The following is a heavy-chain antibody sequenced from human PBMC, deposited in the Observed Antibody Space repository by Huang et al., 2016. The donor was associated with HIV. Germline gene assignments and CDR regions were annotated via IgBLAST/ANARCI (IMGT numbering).Heavy chain of an antibody. CDR2: IIGYNGYT. D-gene: IGHD3-16*01. Sequence: QVQLVESGGEVKKPGASVKVSCKASGYTFTSHGISWLRQAPGQGREWMGWIIGYNGYTNDAQRFQGRLTMTTDSSTSTSYMELRSLRSDDTAVYFCARDVRSLQGGLFDYWGQGTLVTVSS. CDR1: GYTFTSHG. CDR3: ARDVRSLQGGLFDY. J-gene: IGHJ4*02. V-gene: IGHV1-18*04.